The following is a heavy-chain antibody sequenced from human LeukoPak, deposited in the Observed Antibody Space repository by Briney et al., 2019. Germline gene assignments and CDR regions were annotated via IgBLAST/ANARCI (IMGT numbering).Heavy chain of an antibody. CDR3: ARERTRIAARFPIIDY. J-gene: IGHJ4*02. CDR2: ISAYSGGT. Sequence: GASVKVSCKASGGTFSSYAISWVRQAPGQGLEWMGWISAYSGGTNYAQKFQGRVTMTRDTSISTAYMELSRLRSDDTAVYYCARERTRIAARFPIIDYWGQGTLVTVSS. D-gene: IGHD6-6*01. V-gene: IGHV1-2*02. CDR1: GGTFSSYA.